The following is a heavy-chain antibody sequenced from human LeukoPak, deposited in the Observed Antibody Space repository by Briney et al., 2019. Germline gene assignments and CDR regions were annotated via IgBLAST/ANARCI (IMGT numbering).Heavy chain of an antibody. D-gene: IGHD3-22*01. Sequence: SVKISCKASGYTFTGYYIHWVRQAPGQGLEWMGGIIPIFGTANYAQKFQGRVTITADESTSTAYMELSSLRSEDTAVYYCARVVGYYYDPNYYFDYWGQGTLVTVSS. CDR2: IIPIFGTA. J-gene: IGHJ4*02. CDR1: GYTFTGYY. V-gene: IGHV1-69*13. CDR3: ARVVGYYYDPNYYFDY.